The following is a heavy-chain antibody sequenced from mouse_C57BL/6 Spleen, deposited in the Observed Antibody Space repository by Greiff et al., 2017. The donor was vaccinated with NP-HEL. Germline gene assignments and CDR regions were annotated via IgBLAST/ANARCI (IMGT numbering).Heavy chain of an antibody. Sequence: VQLQQSGTVLARPGASVKMSCKTSGYTFTSYWMHWVKQRPGQGLEWIGAIYPGNSDTSYNQKFKGKAKLTAVTSASTAYMELSSLTNEDSAVYYCTREGSTMVTTTGFDYWGQGTTLTVSS. D-gene: IGHD2-2*01. V-gene: IGHV1-5*01. CDR1: GYTFTSYW. J-gene: IGHJ2*01. CDR3: TREGSTMVTTTGFDY. CDR2: IYPGNSDT.